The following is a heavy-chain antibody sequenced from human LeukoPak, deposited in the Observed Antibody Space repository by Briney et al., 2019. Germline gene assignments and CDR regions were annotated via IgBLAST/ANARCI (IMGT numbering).Heavy chain of an antibody. D-gene: IGHD4-17*01. J-gene: IGHJ5*02. Sequence: GGPLRLSCAASGLTFSSYAMHWVRQAPGKGLEWVAVISYDGSNKYYADSVKGRFTISRDNSKNTLYLQMNSLRAEDTAVYYCARTYSTVTTDWFDPWGQGTLVTVSS. CDR1: GLTFSSYA. V-gene: IGHV3-30-3*01. CDR3: ARTYSTVTTDWFDP. CDR2: ISYDGSNK.